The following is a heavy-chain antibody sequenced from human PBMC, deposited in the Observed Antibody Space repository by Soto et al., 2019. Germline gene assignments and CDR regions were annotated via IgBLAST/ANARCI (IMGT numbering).Heavy chain of an antibody. CDR3: ARRESAMGYGMDV. J-gene: IGHJ6*02. CDR2: ITTTGGNT. Sequence: GGSLRLSCAASGFTFSSYVMTWVRQAPGKGLEWVSAITTTGGNTFYADSVKGRFTVSRDNSKNTLYLQMNSLRAEDTAVYYCARRESAMGYGMDVWGQWTTVTVAS. CDR1: GFTFSSYV. V-gene: IGHV3-23*01. D-gene: IGHD2-8*01.